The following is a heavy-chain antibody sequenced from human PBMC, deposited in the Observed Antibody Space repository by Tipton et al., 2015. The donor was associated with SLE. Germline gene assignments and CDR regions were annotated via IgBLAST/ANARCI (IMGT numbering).Heavy chain of an antibody. J-gene: IGHJ5*02. D-gene: IGHD6-25*01. CDR3: ASRADWFDP. Sequence: TLSLTCTVSGDSITNYYWSWIRQPPGKGLEWLGYIYYSGSTSYNPSLKSRVTMSLDTSKSQVSLRLNSVTAADTAVYYCASRADWFDPWGQGTLVTVSS. V-gene: IGHV4-59*01. CDR1: GDSITNYY. CDR2: IYYSGST.